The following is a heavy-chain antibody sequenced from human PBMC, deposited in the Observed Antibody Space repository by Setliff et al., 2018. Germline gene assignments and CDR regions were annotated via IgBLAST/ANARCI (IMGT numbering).Heavy chain of an antibody. J-gene: IGHJ3*02. CDR1: GGSFSGYY. Sequence: PSETLSLTCAVYGGSFSGYYWSWIRQPPGKEPEWIGEIDQSGITNYNPSLKSRVTISIDTSKNQFSLRLSSVTATDTAVYYCARGRRITMIVVPPGVFDIWGQGTMVTVSS. CDR3: ARGRRITMIVVPPGVFDI. D-gene: IGHD3-22*01. V-gene: IGHV4-34*01. CDR2: IDQSGIT.